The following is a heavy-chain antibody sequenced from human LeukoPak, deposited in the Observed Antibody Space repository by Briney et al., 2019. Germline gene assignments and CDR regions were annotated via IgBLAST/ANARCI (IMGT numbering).Heavy chain of an antibody. CDR1: GGSISSGDYY. J-gene: IGHJ4*02. CDR3: ARASLRSWAFDY. V-gene: IGHV4-30-4*08. D-gene: IGHD6-13*01. Sequence: SQTLSLTCTVSGGSISSGDYYWSWIRQPPGKGLEWMGYIYYSGSTYYNPSLKGRLTISVDTSKNQFSLKLSSVTAPDTAVYYCARASLRSWAFDYWGQGTLVTVSS. CDR2: IYYSGST.